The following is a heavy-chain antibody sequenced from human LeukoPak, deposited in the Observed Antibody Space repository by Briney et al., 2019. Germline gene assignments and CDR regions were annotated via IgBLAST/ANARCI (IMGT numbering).Heavy chain of an antibody. CDR3: AKGMRVVVPAAMDY. J-gene: IGHJ4*02. CDR1: GFTFSSYG. V-gene: IGHV3-33*06. CDR2: IWYDGSNK. D-gene: IGHD2-2*01. Sequence: GGSPRLSCAASGFTFSSYGMHWVRQAPGKGLEWVAVIWYDGSNKYYADSVKGRFTISRDNSKNTLYLQMNSLRAEDTAVYYCAKGMRVVVPAAMDYWGQGTLVTVSS.